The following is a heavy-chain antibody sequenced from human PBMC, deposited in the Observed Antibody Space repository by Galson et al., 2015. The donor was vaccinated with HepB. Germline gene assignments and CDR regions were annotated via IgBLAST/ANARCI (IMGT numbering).Heavy chain of an antibody. CDR2: INGDGTTL. J-gene: IGHJ5*02. CDR1: GFTFNDYF. V-gene: IGHV3-11*01. CDR3: ARAARWFDP. Sequence: SLRLSCAASGFTFNDYFMTWIRQAPGKGLEWVSYINGDGTTLYYADSVKGRFTISRDNTKNSLYLQTNRLRDEDSAIYYCARAARWFDPWGQGTRVTVSS.